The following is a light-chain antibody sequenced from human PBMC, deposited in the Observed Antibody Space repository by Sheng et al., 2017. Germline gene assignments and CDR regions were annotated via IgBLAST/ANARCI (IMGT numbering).Light chain of an antibody. V-gene: IGKV3-20*01. CDR2: GAS. CDR1: QSLSSSY. Sequence: EIVLTQSPGTLSLSPGERATLSCRASQSLSSSYLAWYQQKPGQAPRLLIYGASTRATGIPDRFSGSGSGTDFTLTINRLEPEDFAVYYCQQCGGSPYTFGQGTKLEIK. J-gene: IGKJ2*01. CDR3: QQCGGSPYT.